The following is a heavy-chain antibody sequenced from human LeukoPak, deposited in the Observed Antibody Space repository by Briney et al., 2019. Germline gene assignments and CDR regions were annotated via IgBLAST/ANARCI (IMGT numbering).Heavy chain of an antibody. CDR3: AREGRSSTSLDY. Sequence: GASVKVSCKASGYTFTGYYMHWVRQAPGQGLEWMGWIDPNSGGTNYAQKLQGRVTMTRDTSISIAYMDLSRLTSDDTAVYYCAREGRSSTSLDYWGQGTLVTVSS. CDR2: IDPNSGGT. CDR1: GYTFTGYY. J-gene: IGHJ4*02. V-gene: IGHV1-2*02. D-gene: IGHD2-2*01.